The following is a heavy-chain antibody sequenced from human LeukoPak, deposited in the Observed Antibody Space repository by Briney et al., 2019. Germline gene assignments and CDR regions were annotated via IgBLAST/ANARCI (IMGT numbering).Heavy chain of an antibody. J-gene: IGHJ4*02. Sequence: SVNVSCKASGGTFSSYAISWVRQAPGQGLEWMGGIIPIFGTANYAQKFQGRVTITADESTSTAYMELSSLRSEDTAVYYCASTPSQNDYGDYGFDYWGQGTLVTVSS. CDR1: GGTFSSYA. V-gene: IGHV1-69*13. CDR2: IIPIFGTA. D-gene: IGHD4-17*01. CDR3: ASTPSQNDYGDYGFDY.